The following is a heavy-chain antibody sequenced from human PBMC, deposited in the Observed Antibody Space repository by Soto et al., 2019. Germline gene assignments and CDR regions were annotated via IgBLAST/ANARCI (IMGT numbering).Heavy chain of an antibody. D-gene: IGHD5-12*01. CDR1: GGSISSGGYY. J-gene: IGHJ4*02. CDR2: IYYSGST. CDR3: ARRRDGYNYFDY. V-gene: IGHV4-31*03. Sequence: QVQLQESGPGLVKPSQTLSLTCTVSGGSISSGGYYWSWIRQHPGKGLEWIGYIYYSGSTYYNPSLKSRVTISVDTSKNQFSLKLSSVTAADMAVYYCARRRDGYNYFDYWGQGTLVTVSS.